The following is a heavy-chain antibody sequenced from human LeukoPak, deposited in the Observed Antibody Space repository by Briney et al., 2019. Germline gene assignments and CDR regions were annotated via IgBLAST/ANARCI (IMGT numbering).Heavy chain of an antibody. Sequence: SETLSLTCTVSGGSISSSRNYWGWIRQPPGKWLDWIGSIYYSGTTYYNPSLKSRVTISVDTSKNQFSLKLSSVTAADTAVYYCARDREGSGWGGVLDYWGQGTLVTVSS. D-gene: IGHD6-19*01. V-gene: IGHV4-39*07. CDR2: IYYSGTT. CDR1: GGSISSSRNY. J-gene: IGHJ4*02. CDR3: ARDREGSGWGGVLDY.